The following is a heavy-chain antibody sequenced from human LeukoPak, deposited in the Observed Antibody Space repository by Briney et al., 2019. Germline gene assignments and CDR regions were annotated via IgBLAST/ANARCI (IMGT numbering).Heavy chain of an antibody. D-gene: IGHD6-6*01. CDR2: IYSDGST. V-gene: IGHV3-66*01. CDR1: GFTVSSNY. J-gene: IGHJ5*02. Sequence: PGGSLRLSCAASGFTVSSNYMNWVRQAPGKGLEWVSVIYSDGSTYYADSVKGRFTFSRDNSKNTLYLQMNSLRAEDTAVYYCARELFEYSSTEGWFDPWGQGTLVTVSS. CDR3: ARELFEYSSTEGWFDP.